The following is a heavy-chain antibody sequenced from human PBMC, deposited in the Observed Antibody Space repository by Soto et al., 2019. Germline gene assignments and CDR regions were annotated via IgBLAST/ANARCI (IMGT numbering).Heavy chain of an antibody. CDR1: GGSSSSGGQY. CDR3: ASDASEYYFDY. J-gene: IGHJ4*02. CDR2: IYDSGST. Sequence: QVQLKESGPGLVKPSQTLSLTCTVSGGSSSSGGQYWSWIRQHTGKGLERIGYIYDSGSTYYNPSVRSRVTISVDTSKIQVALKLHTLTAADTAVYYCASDASEYYFDYWGQGTLVTVSS. V-gene: IGHV4-31*03.